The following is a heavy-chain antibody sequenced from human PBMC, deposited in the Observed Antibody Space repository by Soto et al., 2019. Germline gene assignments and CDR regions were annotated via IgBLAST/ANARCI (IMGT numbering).Heavy chain of an antibody. CDR2: IHYSGRT. CDR3: ARRGITFGGVIGWFDP. D-gene: IGHD3-16*02. V-gene: IGHV4-39*01. J-gene: IGHJ5*02. Sequence: QLQLQESGPGLVKPSDTLSLTCTVSGGSIRSSTYYWGWIRQPPGKGLEWIGSIHYSGRTYYNPSPKSRVTIAEDTSENQFSLELSSVTAADTAVSYCARRGITFGGVIGWFDPWGQGALVTVSS. CDR1: GGSIRSSTYY.